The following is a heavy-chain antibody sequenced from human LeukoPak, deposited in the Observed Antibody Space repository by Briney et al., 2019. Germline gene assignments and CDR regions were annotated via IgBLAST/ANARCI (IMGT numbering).Heavy chain of an antibody. D-gene: IGHD6-6*01. CDR2: IYPGDSDT. V-gene: IGHV5-51*01. J-gene: IGHJ3*02. CDR1: GYSFTSYW. CDR3: ARSTPSIAESSAFDI. Sequence: GESLKISCQGSGYSFTSYWIGWVRQMPGKGLEWMGIIYPGDSDTRYSPSFQGQVTISADKSISTAYLQWSSLKASDTAMYYCARSTPSIAESSAFDIWGQGTTVTVSS.